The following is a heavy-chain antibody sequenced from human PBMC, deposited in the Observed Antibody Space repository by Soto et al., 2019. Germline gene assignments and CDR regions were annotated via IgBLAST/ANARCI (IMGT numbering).Heavy chain of an antibody. CDR1: GHLFNNHW. D-gene: IGHD3-10*01. CDR3: ARGYFDSGHGYDL. CDR2: FFTRDSET. Sequence: PGESLKISCKGPGHLFNNHWIGWVRQTPGKGLESMGLFFTRDSETKTSPSFQGHVSLSVDNSINTVYLQWTSLKTTDTGIYFCARGYFDSGHGYDLWGQGILVTVSS. J-gene: IGHJ5*02. V-gene: IGHV5-51*01.